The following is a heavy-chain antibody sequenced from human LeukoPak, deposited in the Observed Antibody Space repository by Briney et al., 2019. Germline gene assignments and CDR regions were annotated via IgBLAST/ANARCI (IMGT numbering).Heavy chain of an antibody. CDR1: GFTFSTYS. J-gene: IGHJ4*02. D-gene: IGHD5-24*01. Sequence: GGSLRLSCAASGFTFSTYSMNWVRQAPGKGLEWVSAISSSSSRIFYADSLKDRFTVSRDNANNSLYLQMNSLRAEDTAVYYCARTSPIKPFEHWGQGTLVTVSS. V-gene: IGHV3-21*01. CDR2: ISSSSSRI. CDR3: ARTSPIKPFEH.